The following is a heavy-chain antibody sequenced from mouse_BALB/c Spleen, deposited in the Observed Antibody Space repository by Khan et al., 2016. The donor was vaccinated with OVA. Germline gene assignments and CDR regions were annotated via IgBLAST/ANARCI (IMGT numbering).Heavy chain of an antibody. V-gene: IGHV2-3*01. CDR2: IWGDGNI. J-gene: IGHJ4*01. Sequence: QVQLKESGPGLVAPSQSLSITCTVSGFSLTNFGVSWVRLPPGKGLEWLGVIWGDGNINYHSPLKSRLSISQDNSKSQVFLKLNSLQTDDTATYYCARFYDPYYAMDYWGQGTSVTVSS. CDR3: ARFYDPYYAMDY. D-gene: IGHD2-3*01. CDR1: GFSLTNFG.